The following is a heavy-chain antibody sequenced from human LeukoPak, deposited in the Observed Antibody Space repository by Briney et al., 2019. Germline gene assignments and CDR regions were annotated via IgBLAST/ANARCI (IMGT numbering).Heavy chain of an antibody. Sequence: PSETLSLTCTVSGGSISSSSYYWGWIRQSPGKGLEWIGSIYYSGRTSYNPSLKSRVTISVDTSKNQFSLKMSSVTATDTAVYYCERYLGYCSSTSCFSSGMDVWGQGTTVTVSS. J-gene: IGHJ6*02. D-gene: IGHD2-2*01. V-gene: IGHV4-39*01. CDR2: IYYSGRT. CDR1: GGSISSSSYY. CDR3: ERYLGYCSSTSCFSSGMDV.